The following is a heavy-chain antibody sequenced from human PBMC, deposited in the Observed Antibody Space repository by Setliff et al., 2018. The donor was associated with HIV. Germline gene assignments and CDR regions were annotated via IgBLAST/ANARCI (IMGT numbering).Heavy chain of an antibody. Sequence: SETLSLTCTVSGGSVSSGGYYWSWIRQHPGKGLECIGYIYYSGSTSYNPSLKSRVTISVAMSKNQFSLKLSSVTAADTAVFYCARYRGHFDYWGQGTLVTVSS. V-gene: IGHV4-31*03. J-gene: IGHJ4*02. CDR2: IYYSGST. CDR1: GGSVSSGGYY. CDR3: ARYRGHFDY. D-gene: IGHD3-16*01.